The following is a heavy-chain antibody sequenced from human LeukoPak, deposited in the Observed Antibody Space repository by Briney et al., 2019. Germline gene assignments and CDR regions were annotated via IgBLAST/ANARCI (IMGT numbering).Heavy chain of an antibody. J-gene: IGHJ3*01. Sequence: GGSLRLSCEASGFTFSSYAMAWVRQAPGKGLDWVSVIGASGADAYYSDSAKGRFTVSRDNSKDTLFLHMSSLRAEDTAVYFCATRPRDSSGYYLGAFDGWGQGTTVTVSS. CDR3: ATRPRDSSGYYLGAFDG. CDR2: IGASGADA. V-gene: IGHV3-23*01. D-gene: IGHD3-22*01. CDR1: GFTFSSYA.